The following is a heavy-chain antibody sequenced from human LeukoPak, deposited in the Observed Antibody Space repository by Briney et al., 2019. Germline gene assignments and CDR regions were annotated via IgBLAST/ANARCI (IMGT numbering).Heavy chain of an antibody. V-gene: IGHV3-30*18. CDR2: ISYDGSNK. CDR3: AKPGGVPTSNWFDP. J-gene: IGHJ5*02. Sequence: GGSLRLSCAASGFTFSSYGMHWVRQAPGKGLEWVAVISYDGSNKYYADSVKGRFTISRDNSKNTLYLQMNSLRAEDTAVYYCAKPGGVPTSNWFDPWGQGTLVTVSS. D-gene: IGHD2-8*02. CDR1: GFTFSSYG.